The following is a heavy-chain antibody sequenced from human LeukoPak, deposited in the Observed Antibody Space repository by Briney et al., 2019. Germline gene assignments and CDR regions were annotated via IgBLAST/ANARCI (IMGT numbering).Heavy chain of an antibody. V-gene: IGHV1-2*02. CDR3: ARAWGSLYYFDY. CDR2: INPNNGFT. Sequence: ASVKVSCKASGYTFTGYFLHWVRQAPGQGLEWMGWINPNNGFTNYTQKFKGRLTMIRDTSNSTAYMELNRLTSDDTAVFYCARAWGSLYYFDYWGQGTLVTVSS. D-gene: IGHD3-16*01. J-gene: IGHJ4*02. CDR1: GYTFTGYF.